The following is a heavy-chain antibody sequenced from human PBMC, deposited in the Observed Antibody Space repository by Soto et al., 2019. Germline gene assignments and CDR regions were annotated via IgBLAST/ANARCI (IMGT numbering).Heavy chain of an antibody. D-gene: IGHD6-6*01. V-gene: IGHV1-69*06. J-gene: IGHJ6*02. Sequence: QVQLVQSGAEVKKPGSSVKVSCKASGGTFTSYAFSWVRQAPGEGLEWMGTIIPIFGTANYAQKFQGRVTITADKSTSTAYMELSSLRSEDTAVYYCAQRGSSSYYYNYGTDVWGQGTTVTV. CDR1: GGTFTSYA. CDR2: IIPIFGTA. CDR3: AQRGSSSYYYNYGTDV.